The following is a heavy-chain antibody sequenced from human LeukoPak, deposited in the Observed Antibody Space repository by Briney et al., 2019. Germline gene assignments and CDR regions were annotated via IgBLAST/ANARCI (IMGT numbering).Heavy chain of an antibody. V-gene: IGHV3-23*01. J-gene: IGHJ4*02. D-gene: IGHD3-22*01. Sequence: GGSLRLSCAASGFTFSSYAMSWVRQAPGKGLEWVSAISGSGGSTYDADSVKGRFTISRDNSKNTLYLQMNSLRAEDTAVYYCAKALYDSRTPYFDYWGQGTLVTVSS. CDR2: ISGSGGST. CDR3: AKALYDSRTPYFDY. CDR1: GFTFSSYA.